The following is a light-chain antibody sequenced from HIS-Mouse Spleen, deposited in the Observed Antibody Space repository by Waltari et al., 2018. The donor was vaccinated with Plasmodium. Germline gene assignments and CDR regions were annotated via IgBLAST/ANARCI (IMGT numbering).Light chain of an antibody. Sequence: DIQMTQSPSTLSASVGDRVTITCRASPSISSWLAWYQQKPGKAPKLLIYKASSLESGVPSRFSGSGSGTEVTLTISSLQPDDFATYYCQQYNSYSYTFGQGTKLEIK. CDR3: QQYNSYSYT. V-gene: IGKV1-5*03. CDR2: KAS. CDR1: PSISSW. J-gene: IGKJ2*01.